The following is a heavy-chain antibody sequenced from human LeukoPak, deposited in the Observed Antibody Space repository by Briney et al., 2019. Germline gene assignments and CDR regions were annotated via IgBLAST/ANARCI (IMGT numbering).Heavy chain of an antibody. CDR3: ARGTSDFWSGYYRLAY. CDR1: GGSISSGSYY. CDR2: IYYSGST. D-gene: IGHD3-3*01. V-gene: IGHV4-61*01. Sequence: PSETLSLTCTVSGGSISSGSYYWSWIRQPPGKGLEWIGYIYYSGSTNYNPSLKSRVTISVDTSKNQFSLKLTSVTAADTAVYYCARGTSDFWSGYYRLAYWGQGTLVTVSS. J-gene: IGHJ4*02.